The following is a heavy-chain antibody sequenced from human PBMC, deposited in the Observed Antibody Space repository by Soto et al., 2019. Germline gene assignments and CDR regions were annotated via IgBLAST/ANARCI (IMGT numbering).Heavy chain of an antibody. Sequence: GSGPTLVNPTQTLTLTCAFSGFSLSTDGMCVSWIRQPPGKALEWLALIDWEDDKYYNASLKTRLTISKDTSKSQVVLTMTNMDPEDTAFYYCARAAFYYGVGGSYQGYYFDYRGQGTLVTVSS. D-gene: IGHD3-22*01. J-gene: IGHJ4*02. CDR3: ARAAFYYGVGGSYQGYYFDY. CDR2: IDWEDDK. CDR1: GFSLSTDGMC. V-gene: IGHV2-70*01.